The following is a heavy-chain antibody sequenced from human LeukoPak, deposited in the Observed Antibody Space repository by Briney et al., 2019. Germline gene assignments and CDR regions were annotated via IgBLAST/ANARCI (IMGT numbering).Heavy chain of an antibody. CDR3: ARGRLFSWIQLWSRSFDY. V-gene: IGHV4-34*01. Sequence: LRLSCAASGFTFSSYEMNWVRQAPGKGLEGIGEINHSGSTNYNPSLKSRVTISVDTSKNQFSLKLSSVTAADTAVYYCARGRLFSWIQLWSRSFDYWGQGTLVTVSS. D-gene: IGHD5-18*01. CDR1: GFTFSSYE. J-gene: IGHJ4*02. CDR2: INHSGST.